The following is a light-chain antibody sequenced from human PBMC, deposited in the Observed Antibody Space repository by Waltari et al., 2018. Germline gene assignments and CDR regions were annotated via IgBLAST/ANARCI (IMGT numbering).Light chain of an antibody. CDR1: SDVGSYNL. CDR3: CSYAGSTTVV. J-gene: IGLJ2*01. Sequence: QSALTQPASVSGSPGQSITISCTGSDVGSYNLVSWYQQHPGKVPKLMIYEVSKRPSGVSNRFSGSKSGNTASLTISGLQAEDEADYYCCSYAGSTTVVFGGGTKLTVL. CDR2: EVS. V-gene: IGLV2-23*02.